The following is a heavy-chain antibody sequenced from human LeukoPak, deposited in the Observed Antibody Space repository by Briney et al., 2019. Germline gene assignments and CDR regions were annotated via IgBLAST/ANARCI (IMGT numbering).Heavy chain of an antibody. CDR2: INHSGST. Sequence: SETLSLTCAVYGGSFSGYYWSWICQPPGKGLEWIGEINHSGSTNYNPSLKSRVTISVDTSKNQFSLKLSSVTAADTAVYYCARGYCSGGSCSVYFDYWGQGTLVTVSS. V-gene: IGHV4-34*01. CDR1: GGSFSGYY. CDR3: ARGYCSGGSCSVYFDY. D-gene: IGHD2-15*01. J-gene: IGHJ4*02.